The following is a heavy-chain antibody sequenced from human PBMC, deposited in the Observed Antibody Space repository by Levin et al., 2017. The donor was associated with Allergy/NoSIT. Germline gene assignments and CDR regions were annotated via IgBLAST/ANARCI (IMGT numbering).Heavy chain of an antibody. J-gene: IGHJ5*02. CDR3: ARIPHSSGWYDWFDP. CDR1: GFSLSNARMG. V-gene: IGHV2-26*01. D-gene: IGHD6-19*01. Sequence: VSGPTLVKPTETLTLTCTVSGFSLSNARMGVSWIRQPPGKALEWLAHIFSNDEKSYSTSLKSRLTISKDTSKSQVVLTMTNMDPVDTATYYCARIPHSSGWYDWFDPWGQGTLVTVSS. CDR2: IFSNDEK.